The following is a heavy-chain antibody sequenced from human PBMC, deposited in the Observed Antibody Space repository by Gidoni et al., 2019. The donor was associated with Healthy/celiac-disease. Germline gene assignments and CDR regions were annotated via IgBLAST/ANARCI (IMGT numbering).Heavy chain of an antibody. Sequence: EVQLLESGGGLVQPGGSLRRSCADAGFTFSSSAMSWVRQTPGKGLEWGSAISGSGGSTYYADSVKGRFTISRDNSKNTLYLQMNSLRAEDTALYYCAKDRDPRLYYYGMDVWGQGTTVTVSS. CDR3: AKDRDPRLYYYGMDV. CDR1: GFTFSSSA. CDR2: ISGSGGST. V-gene: IGHV3-23*01. J-gene: IGHJ6*02. D-gene: IGHD6-25*01.